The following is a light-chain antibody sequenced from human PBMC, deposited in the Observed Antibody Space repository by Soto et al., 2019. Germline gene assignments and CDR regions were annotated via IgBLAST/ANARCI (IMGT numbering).Light chain of an antibody. CDR2: DST. J-gene: IGKJ4*01. Sequence: EIVLTQSPATLSLSPGERATLSCRTSQSVSRYLAWYQQQPGQAPRLLIYDSTDRATGLPARFSGSGSGTDFTLTINSLEPEDFEVYYCHQRNSWPFTFGVGTKVDIX. V-gene: IGKV3-11*01. CDR3: HQRNSWPFT. CDR1: QSVSRY.